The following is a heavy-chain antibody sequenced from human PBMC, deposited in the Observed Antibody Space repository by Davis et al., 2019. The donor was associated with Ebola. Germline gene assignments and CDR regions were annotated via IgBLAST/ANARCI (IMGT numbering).Heavy chain of an antibody. CDR1: GGSISSSNW. V-gene: IGHV4-4*02. CDR2: IYHSGST. Sequence: MPSETLSLTCAVSGGSISSSNWWSWVRQPPGKGLEWIGEIYHSGSTNYNPSLKSRVTISVDKSKNQFSLKLSSVTAADTAVYYCARDPPVVAASLSDYWGQGTLVTVSS. CDR3: ARDPPVVAASLSDY. J-gene: IGHJ4*02. D-gene: IGHD2-15*01.